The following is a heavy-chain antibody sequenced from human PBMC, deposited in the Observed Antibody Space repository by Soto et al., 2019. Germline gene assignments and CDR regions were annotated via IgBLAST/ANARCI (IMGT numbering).Heavy chain of an antibody. D-gene: IGHD1-26*01. CDR2: INPNGGGR. Sequence: ASVKVSCKASGYTFTTYGISWVRQAPGQGLEWMGWINPNGGGRNYAQKFQGWVTMTRDTSISTAYMELSRLKSDDTAVYYCARGSVGPTTDFDYWGQGTPVTVSS. V-gene: IGHV1-2*04. CDR3: ARGSVGPTTDFDY. CDR1: GYTFTTYG. J-gene: IGHJ4*02.